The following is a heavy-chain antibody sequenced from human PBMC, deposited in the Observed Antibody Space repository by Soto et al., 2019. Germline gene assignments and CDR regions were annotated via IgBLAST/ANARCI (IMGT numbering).Heavy chain of an antibody. CDR3: ARSEPIVVVPATNDR. V-gene: IGHV3-21*01. J-gene: IGHJ4*02. D-gene: IGHD2-2*01. Sequence: ESGGGLVTPGGSLRLSCAASGFTFSSYSMNWVRQAPGKGLEWVSSISSSSSYIYYADSVKGRFTISRDNAKNSLYLQMNSLRAEDTAVYYCARSEPIVVVPATNDRWGQGTLVTVSS. CDR2: ISSSSSYI. CDR1: GFTFSSYS.